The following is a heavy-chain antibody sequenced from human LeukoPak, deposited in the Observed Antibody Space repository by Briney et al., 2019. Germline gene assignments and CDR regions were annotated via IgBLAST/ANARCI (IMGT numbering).Heavy chain of an antibody. Sequence: GGSLRLSCAASGFTVSSNYMSWVRQAPGKGLEWVSYISSSSSTIYYADSVKGRFTISRDNAKNSLYLQMNSLRDEDTAVYYCARVMFYSGSYYYYGMDVWGQGTTVTVSS. CDR3: ARVMFYSGSYYYYGMDV. V-gene: IGHV3-48*02. D-gene: IGHD1-26*01. CDR1: GFTVSSNY. CDR2: ISSSSSTI. J-gene: IGHJ6*02.